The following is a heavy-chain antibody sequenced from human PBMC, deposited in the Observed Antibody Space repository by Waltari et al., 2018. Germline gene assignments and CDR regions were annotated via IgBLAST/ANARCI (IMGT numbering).Heavy chain of an antibody. CDR1: GFTFSSYS. J-gene: IGHJ4*02. D-gene: IGHD3-22*01. Sequence: EVQLVESGGGLVQPGGSLRLSCAASGFTFSSYSMNWVRQAPGKGLEWVSYISSSSSTIYYADSVKGRFTISRDDSKSIAYLQMNSLKTEDTAVYYCTYPPDYYDSSGYYVLWGQGTLVTVSS. V-gene: IGHV3-48*01. CDR3: TYPPDYYDSSGYYVL. CDR2: ISSSSSTI.